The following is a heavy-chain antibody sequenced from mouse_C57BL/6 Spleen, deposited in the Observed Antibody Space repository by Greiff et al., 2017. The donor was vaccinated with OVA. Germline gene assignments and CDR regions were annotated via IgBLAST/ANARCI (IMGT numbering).Heavy chain of an antibody. Sequence: EVQRVESGGGLVKPGGSLKLSCAASGFTFSDYGMHWVRQAPEKGLEWVAYISSGSSTIYYADTVKGRFTISRDNAKNTLFLQMTSLRSEDTAMYYCARGGLHYAMDYWGQGTSVTVSS. CDR1: GFTFSDYG. CDR3: ARGGLHYAMDY. V-gene: IGHV5-17*01. J-gene: IGHJ4*01. D-gene: IGHD2-2*01. CDR2: ISSGSSTI.